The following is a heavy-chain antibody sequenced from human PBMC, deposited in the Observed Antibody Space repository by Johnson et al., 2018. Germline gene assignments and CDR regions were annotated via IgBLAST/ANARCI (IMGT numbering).Heavy chain of an antibody. V-gene: IGHV3-53*01. CDR1: GFSVSTHF. D-gene: IGHD3-10*01. J-gene: IGHJ4*02. Sequence: VQLVESGGGLIQPGGSLRLSCAASGFSVSTHFMSWVRQAPGKGLEWVSVMYNSGDTYYAESVRGRFTISRDDSKNTLGLQMSSLRADDTAVYYCARSGPGWHDYGGQGTLVNVSS. CDR3: ARSGPGWHDY. CDR2: MYNSGDT.